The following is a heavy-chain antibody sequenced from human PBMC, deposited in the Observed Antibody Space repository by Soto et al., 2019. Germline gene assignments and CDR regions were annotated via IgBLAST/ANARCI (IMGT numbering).Heavy chain of an antibody. CDR1: GGSISSSSYY. J-gene: IGHJ6*02. Sequence: PSETLSLTCTVSGGSISSSSYYWGWIRQPPGKGLEWIGSIYYSGSTYYNPSLKSRVTISVDTSKNQFSLKLSSVTAADTAVYCCARHIHYYYGMDVWGQGTTVTVSS. CDR2: IYYSGST. V-gene: IGHV4-39*01. CDR3: ARHIHYYYGMDV.